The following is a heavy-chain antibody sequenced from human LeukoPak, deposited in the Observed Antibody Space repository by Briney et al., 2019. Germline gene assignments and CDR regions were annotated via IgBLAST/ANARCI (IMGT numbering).Heavy chain of an antibody. CDR1: GYTFTSYG. CDR3: ARVSAVAGRYPIDY. J-gene: IGHJ4*02. V-gene: IGHV1-18*01. D-gene: IGHD6-19*01. Sequence: WASVKVSCKASGYTFTSYGISWVRQAPGQGLEWMGWISAYNGNTNYAQKLQGRVTMTTDTSTNTAYMELRSLRSDDTAVYYCARVSAVAGRYPIDYWGQGTLVTVSS. CDR2: ISAYNGNT.